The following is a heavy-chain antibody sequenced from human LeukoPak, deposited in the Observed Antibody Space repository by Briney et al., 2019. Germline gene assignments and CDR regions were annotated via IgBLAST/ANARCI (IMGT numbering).Heavy chain of an antibody. CDR2: MSYSGTT. CDR3: AAVGGPASY. CDR1: GGSISSGDSY. V-gene: IGHV4-39*01. Sequence: SETLSLTCSVSGGSISSGDSYWAWVRQPPGKELEWIVSMSYSGTTYYNPSLKSRVTISIDTSRNQFSLKLRSLTAADTAVYYCAAVGGPASYWGQGTLVTVSS. D-gene: IGHD1-26*01. J-gene: IGHJ4*02.